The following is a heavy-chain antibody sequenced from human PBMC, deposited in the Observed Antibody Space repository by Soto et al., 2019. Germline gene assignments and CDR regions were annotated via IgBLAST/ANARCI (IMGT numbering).Heavy chain of an antibody. CDR2: INAGNGNT. J-gene: IGHJ6*02. CDR1: GYTLTSYA. D-gene: IGHD3-10*01. Sequence: ASVKVSCKASGYTLTSYAMHWVRQAPGQRLEWMGRINAGNGNTKYSQKFQGRVTITRDTSASTAYMELSSLRSEDTAVYYCARDRASLRWFGELLLNYYYYGMDGWGQGTTVTISS. CDR3: ARDRASLRWFGELLLNYYYYGMDG. V-gene: IGHV1-3*01.